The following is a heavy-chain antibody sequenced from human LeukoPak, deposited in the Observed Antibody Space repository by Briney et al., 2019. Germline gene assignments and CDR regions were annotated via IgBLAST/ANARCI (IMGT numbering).Heavy chain of an antibody. Sequence: PSETLSLTCTVSGGSISSYYWNWIRQPPGKGLEWIGYIYYSGTTNYNPSLKSRVAISVDTSKNQFSLKLSSVTAADTAVYYCARGVYIAAAQYGYWGQGTLVTVSS. CDR3: ARGVYIAAAQYGY. J-gene: IGHJ4*02. D-gene: IGHD6-13*01. V-gene: IGHV4-59*01. CDR1: GGSISSYY. CDR2: IYYSGTT.